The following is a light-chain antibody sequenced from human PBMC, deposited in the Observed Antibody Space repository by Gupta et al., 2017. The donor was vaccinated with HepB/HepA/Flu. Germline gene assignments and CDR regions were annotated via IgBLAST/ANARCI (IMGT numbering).Light chain of an antibody. CDR2: WAS. J-gene: IGKJ2*04. V-gene: IGKV4-1*01. CDR3: QQEDSTPCS. CDR1: QSVLYSSNNKNY. Sequence: DIVMTQSPDSLAVSLGERATINCKSSQSVLYSSNNKNYLAWYQQKPGQPPKLLIYWASTRESGVPDRFSGSGSGTDFTLTISSLQAEDVAVYYCQQEDSTPCSFGQGTKLEIK.